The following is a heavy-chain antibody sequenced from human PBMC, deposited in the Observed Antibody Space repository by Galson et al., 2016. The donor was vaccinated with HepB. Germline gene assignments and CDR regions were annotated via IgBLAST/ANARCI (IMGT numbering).Heavy chain of an antibody. Sequence: SLRLSCAASGFTFNSYGMSWVRQAPGKGLEWVSSISGGGGSTDYAGSVKGRLTISRDNSKNTLYLHLNSLRAEDTAVYFCVKGLYGSGSSGDSWGLGTLVTVSS. CDR1: GFTFNSYG. J-gene: IGHJ4*02. V-gene: IGHV3-23*01. CDR3: VKGLYGSGSSGDS. D-gene: IGHD3-10*01. CDR2: ISGGGGST.